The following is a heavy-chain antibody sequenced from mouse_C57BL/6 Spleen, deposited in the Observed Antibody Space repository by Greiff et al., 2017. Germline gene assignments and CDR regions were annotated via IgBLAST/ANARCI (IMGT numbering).Heavy chain of an antibody. Sequence: DVKLVESGPGLVKPSQSLSLTCSVTGYSITSGYYWNWLRQFPGNKLEWMGYISYDGSNNYNPSLKNRISITRDTSKNQFFLKLNSVTTEDTATYYCARGDYGPAWFAYWGQGTLVTVSA. J-gene: IGHJ3*01. CDR1: GYSITSGYY. V-gene: IGHV3-6*01. CDR3: ARGDYGPAWFAY. D-gene: IGHD1-2*01. CDR2: ISYDGSN.